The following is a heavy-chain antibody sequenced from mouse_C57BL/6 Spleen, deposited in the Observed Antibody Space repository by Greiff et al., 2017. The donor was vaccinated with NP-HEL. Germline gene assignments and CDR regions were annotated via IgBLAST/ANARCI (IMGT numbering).Heavy chain of an antibody. Sequence: EVNVVESGGGLVKPGGSLKLSCAASGFTFSSYTMSWVRQTPEKRLEWVATISGGGGNTYYPDSVKGRFTISRDNAKNTLYLQMSSLRSEDTALYYCARQGYYGSSPAWFAYWGQGTLVTVSA. D-gene: IGHD1-1*01. J-gene: IGHJ3*01. V-gene: IGHV5-9*01. CDR1: GFTFSSYT. CDR2: ISGGGGNT. CDR3: ARQGYYGSSPAWFAY.